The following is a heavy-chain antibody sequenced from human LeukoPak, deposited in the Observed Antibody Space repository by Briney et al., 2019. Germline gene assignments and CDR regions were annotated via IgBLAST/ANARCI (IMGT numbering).Heavy chain of an antibody. CDR1: GFTFNSYA. V-gene: IGHV3-48*01. CDR3: AKDRRFLEWSLEFDY. CDR2: ITSSSSTI. J-gene: IGHJ4*02. Sequence: GGSLRLSCAASGFTFNSYAMNWVRQAPGKGLEWVSYITSSSSTIYYADSVKGRFTISRDNAKNSLYLQMNSLRAEDTAVYYCAKDRRFLEWSLEFDYWGQGTLVTVSS. D-gene: IGHD3-3*01.